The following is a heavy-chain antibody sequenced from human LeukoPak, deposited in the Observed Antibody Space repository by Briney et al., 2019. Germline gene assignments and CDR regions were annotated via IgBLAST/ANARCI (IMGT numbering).Heavy chain of an antibody. V-gene: IGHV3-23*01. D-gene: IGHD3-22*01. CDR1: GFTFSSYW. J-gene: IGHJ2*01. CDR3: AKDGYYDSSAYYYVRYFDL. CDR2: MSGSGGST. Sequence: PGGSLRLSCEASGFTFSSYWMHWVRQAPGRGLEWVSAMSGSGGSTYYADSVKGRFTISRDNSKNTLYLQMNSLRAEDTAVYYCAKDGYYDSSAYYYVRYFDLWGRGTLVTVSS.